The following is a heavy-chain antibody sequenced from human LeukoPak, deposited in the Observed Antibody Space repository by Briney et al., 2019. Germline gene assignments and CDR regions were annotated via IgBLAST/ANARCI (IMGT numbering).Heavy chain of an antibody. CDR1: GFTFSGSA. Sequence: GGSLRLSCAASGFTFSGSAMHWVRQASGKGLEWVGRIRSKANSYATAYAASVKGRFTTSRDDSKNTAYLQMNSLKTEDTAVYYCTRRYSGYDDFDYWGQGTLVTVSS. CDR3: TRRYSGYDDFDY. J-gene: IGHJ4*02. V-gene: IGHV3-73*01. CDR2: IRSKANSYAT. D-gene: IGHD5-12*01.